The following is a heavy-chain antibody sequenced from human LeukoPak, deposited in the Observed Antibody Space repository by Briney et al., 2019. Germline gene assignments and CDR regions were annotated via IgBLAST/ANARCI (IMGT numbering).Heavy chain of an antibody. J-gene: IGHJ6*03. V-gene: IGHV1-18*01. Sequence: ASVKVSCKASGGTFSSYAISWVRQAPGQGLEGMGWISAYKGNTNYAQKLQGRVTMTTDTSTSTAYMELRSLRSDDTAVYYCARAVPAAIRWYYYYMDVWGKGTTVTVSS. CDR1: GGTFSSYA. CDR3: ARAVPAAIRWYYYYMDV. CDR2: ISAYKGNT. D-gene: IGHD2-2*02.